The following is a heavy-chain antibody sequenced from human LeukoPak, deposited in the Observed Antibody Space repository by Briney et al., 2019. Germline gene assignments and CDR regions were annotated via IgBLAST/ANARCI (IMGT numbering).Heavy chain of an antibody. CDR1: GFTFSSYA. CDR3: VKNGDRGAYCSGGSCYPYYYYYMDV. CDR2: ISFTGGTT. V-gene: IGHV3-23*01. D-gene: IGHD2-15*01. J-gene: IGHJ6*03. Sequence: GGSLRLSCAASGFTFSSYAMSWVRQAPGKGLEWVSSISFTGGTTYYADSVKGRFTISRDNSKDTLYLQMNSVRAEDTAIYYCVKNGDRGAYCSGGSCYPYYYYYMDVWGKGTTVTISS.